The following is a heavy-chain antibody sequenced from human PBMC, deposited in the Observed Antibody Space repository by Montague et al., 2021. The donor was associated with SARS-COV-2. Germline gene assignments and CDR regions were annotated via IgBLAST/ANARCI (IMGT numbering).Heavy chain of an antibody. CDR2: INYSGST. CDR1: GGSFSGYY. Sequence: SETLSLTCAVYGGSFSGYYWGWIRQPPGKGLEWIGEINYSGSTNYNPSLKSRVTISVDTSKNQFSLKLSSVTAADTAVYYCARERYSFSLTRGSTWFDPWGQGTLVTVSS. V-gene: IGHV4-34*01. CDR3: ARERYSFSLTRGSTWFDP. J-gene: IGHJ5*02. D-gene: IGHD3-9*01.